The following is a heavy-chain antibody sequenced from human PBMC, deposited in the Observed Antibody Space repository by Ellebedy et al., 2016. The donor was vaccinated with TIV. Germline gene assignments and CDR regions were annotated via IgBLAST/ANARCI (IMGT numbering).Heavy chain of an antibody. D-gene: IGHD5-18*01. V-gene: IGHV1-24*01. CDR1: GYTLTELL. Sequence: ASVKVSCKVSGYTLTELLLHWVRQAPGKGLEWVGGRDPEDGNIIYAQKFQGRVTMTEDTSTDTAYIELSSLRSEDTAVYYCATLVRYTYGRRGMDVWGQGTTVTVSS. CDR3: ATLVRYTYGRRGMDV. CDR2: RDPEDGNI. J-gene: IGHJ6*02.